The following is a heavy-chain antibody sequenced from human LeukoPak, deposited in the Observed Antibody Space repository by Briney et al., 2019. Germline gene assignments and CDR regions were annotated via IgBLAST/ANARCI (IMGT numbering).Heavy chain of an antibody. D-gene: IGHD3-22*01. CDR2: TRNKANSYTT. CDR3: VRGLTYYYDSSGHYYLDY. J-gene: IGHJ4*02. Sequence: GGSLRLSCAASGFTLSDHYMDWVRQGPGKGLEWVGRTRNKANSYTTEYAASVKGRFTISRDDSKNSLYLQTNSLKTEDTAVYYCVRGLTYYYDSSGHYYLDYWGQGTLVTVSS. V-gene: IGHV3-72*01. CDR1: GFTLSDHY.